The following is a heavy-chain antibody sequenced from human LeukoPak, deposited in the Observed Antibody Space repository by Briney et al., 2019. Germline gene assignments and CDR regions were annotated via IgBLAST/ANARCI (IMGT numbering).Heavy chain of an antibody. CDR2: ISYDGSNK. CDR1: GFTLSSYG. Sequence: GGSLRLSCAASGFTLSSYGMHWVRQAPGKGLEWVAVISYDGSNKYYADSVKGRFTISRDNSKNTLYLQMNSLRAEDTAVYYCARDRGSSGRYYFDYWGQGTLVTVSS. D-gene: IGHD6-19*01. CDR3: ARDRGSSGRYYFDY. V-gene: IGHV3-30*03. J-gene: IGHJ4*02.